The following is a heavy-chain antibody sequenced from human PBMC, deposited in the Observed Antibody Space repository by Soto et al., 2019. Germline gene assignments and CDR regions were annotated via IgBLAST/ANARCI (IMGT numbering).Heavy chain of an antibody. CDR1: GFTFSYAW. D-gene: IGHD6-25*01. Sequence: GGSLRLSCAASGFTFSYAWMNWVRQAPGKGLEWVGRIKSETDGGTTDYAAPVKGRFTISRDDSKDTLFLQMNSLKTEDTAVYYCTPGLRRLHRTSDYWGQGTLVTVSS. J-gene: IGHJ4*02. V-gene: IGHV3-15*07. CDR2: IKSETDGGTT. CDR3: TPGLRRLHRTSDY.